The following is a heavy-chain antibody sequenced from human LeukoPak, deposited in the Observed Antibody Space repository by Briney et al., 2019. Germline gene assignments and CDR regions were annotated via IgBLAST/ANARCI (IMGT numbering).Heavy chain of an antibody. CDR1: GFTFSSYA. D-gene: IGHD2-15*01. CDR2: ISGSGGST. J-gene: IGHJ6*02. Sequence: PGGSLRLSCAASGFTFSSYAMSWVRQAPGKGLEWVSAISGSGGSTYYADSVKGRFTISRDNSKNTLYLQMNSLRVEDTAVYYCAKRGVVVAAPYYYYGMDVWGQGTTVTVSS. CDR3: AKRGVVVAAPYYYYGMDV. V-gene: IGHV3-23*01.